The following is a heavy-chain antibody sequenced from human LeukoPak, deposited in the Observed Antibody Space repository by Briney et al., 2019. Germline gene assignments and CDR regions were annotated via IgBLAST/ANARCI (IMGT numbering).Heavy chain of an antibody. D-gene: IGHD3-16*02. CDR3: ASRMITFGGVIAPDV. V-gene: IGHV1-8*01. J-gene: IGHJ6*02. CDR1: GYTFTSYD. CDR2: MNPNSGNT. Sequence: ASVKVSCKASGYTFTSYDINWVRQATGQGLEWMGWMNPNSGNTGYAQKFQGRVTMTRNTSISTAYMELSSLRSEDTAVYYCASRMITFGGVIAPDVWGQGTTVTVSS.